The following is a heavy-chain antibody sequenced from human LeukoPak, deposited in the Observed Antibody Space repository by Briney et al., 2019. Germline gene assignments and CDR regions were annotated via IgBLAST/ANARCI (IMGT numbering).Heavy chain of an antibody. CDR2: MNPNSGGT. D-gene: IGHD3-10*01. Sequence: ASVKVSCKASGYTFTSYDINWVRQATGQGLEWMGWMNPNSGGTNYAQKFQGRVTMTRDTSISTVYMELSSLRSEDTAVYYCARDSRARWFGELLGLSEYYYYMDVWGKGTTVTISS. CDR1: GYTFTSYD. V-gene: IGHV1-8*01. CDR3: ARDSRARWFGELLGLSEYYYYMDV. J-gene: IGHJ6*03.